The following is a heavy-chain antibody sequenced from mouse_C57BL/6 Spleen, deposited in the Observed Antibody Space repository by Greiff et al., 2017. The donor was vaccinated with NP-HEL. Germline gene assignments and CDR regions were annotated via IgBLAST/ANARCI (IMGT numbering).Heavy chain of an antibody. D-gene: IGHD1-1*01. CDR1: GYSITSGYY. Sequence: EVKLMESGPGLVKPSQSLSLTCSVTGYSITSGYYWNWIRRFPGNKLEWMGYISYDGSNNYNPSLKNRISITRDTSKNQFFLKLNSVTTEDTATYYCARDITTVVAPYFDYWGQGTTLTVSS. CDR3: ARDITTVVAPYFDY. V-gene: IGHV3-6*01. J-gene: IGHJ2*01. CDR2: ISYDGSN.